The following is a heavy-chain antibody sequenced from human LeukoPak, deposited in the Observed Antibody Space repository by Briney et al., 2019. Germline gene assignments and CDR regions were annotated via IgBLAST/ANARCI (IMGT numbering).Heavy chain of an antibody. D-gene: IGHD6-13*01. CDR3: AKATIGAADANFDY. CDR1: GFTFRNYA. V-gene: IGHV3-23*01. Sequence: GGSLRLSCAASGFTFRNYAMSWVRQTPGMGLEWVSSINAGGGSTYYADSVKGRFTISRDTSKNTLSLQMNSLRAEDTAVYYCAKATIGAADANFDYWGQGTRVTVSS. CDR2: INAGGGST. J-gene: IGHJ4*02.